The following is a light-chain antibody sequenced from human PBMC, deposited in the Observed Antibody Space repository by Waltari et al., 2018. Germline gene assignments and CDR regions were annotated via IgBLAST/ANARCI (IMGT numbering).Light chain of an antibody. J-gene: IGKJ4*01. CDR3: QHGYGTPLT. CDR2: KAS. Sequence: DIQMTQSPSSLSASVGDRVTITCRASENVNNYLNWYQQKPGKAPKLLIYKASTLQSGVPSRFSGSGSGTVYTFTISSLQSEDVATYYCQHGYGTPLTFGGGTKVEIK. CDR1: ENVNNY. V-gene: IGKV1-39*01.